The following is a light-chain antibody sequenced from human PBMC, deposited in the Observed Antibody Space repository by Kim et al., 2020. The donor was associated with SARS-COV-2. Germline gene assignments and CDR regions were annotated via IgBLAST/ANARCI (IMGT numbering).Light chain of an antibody. CDR1: ISDVGGYNY. CDR2: DVN. V-gene: IGLV2-14*03. J-gene: IGLJ3*02. CDR3: SSYRGSNTWV. Sequence: GQSITISCTGTISDVGGYNYVSWYQQHPGKAPKLMIYDVNNRPSGVSNRFSGSKSGNTASLTISGLQAEDEADYYCSSYRGSNTWVFGGGTQLTVL.